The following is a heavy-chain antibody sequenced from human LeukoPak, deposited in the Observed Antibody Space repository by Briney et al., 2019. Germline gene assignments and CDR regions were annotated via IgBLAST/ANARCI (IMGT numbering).Heavy chain of an antibody. J-gene: IGHJ6*02. CDR3: ARFQCGLGSSGMDV. CDR1: GFTFSTYW. Sequence: PGGSLRLSCAASGFTFSTYWVTWVRQAPGKGLEWVANIRPDGSERYNVNSVESRFTISRDNAKNSLHLQMNSLRAEDTAVYYCARFQCGLGSSGMDVWGHGTTVTVSS. D-gene: IGHD3-10*01. V-gene: IGHV3-7*05. CDR2: IRPDGSER.